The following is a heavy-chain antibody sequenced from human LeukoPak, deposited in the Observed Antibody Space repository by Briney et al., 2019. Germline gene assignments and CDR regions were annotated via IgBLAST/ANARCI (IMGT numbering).Heavy chain of an antibody. CDR1: GYTFTSYD. V-gene: IGHV1-8*01. CDR2: MNPNSGNT. CDR3: AREVDILTVTYAFDI. Sequence: ASVEVSCKASGYTFTSYDINWVRQATGQGLEWMGWMNPNSGNTGYAQKFQGRVTMTRNTSISTAYMELSSLRSEDTAVYYCAREVDILTVTYAFDIWGQGTMVTVSS. J-gene: IGHJ3*02. D-gene: IGHD3-9*01.